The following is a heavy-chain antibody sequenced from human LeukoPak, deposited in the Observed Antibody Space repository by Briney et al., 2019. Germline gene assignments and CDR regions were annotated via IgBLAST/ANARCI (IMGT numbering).Heavy chain of an antibody. J-gene: IGHJ3*02. CDR1: GFTFSSYA. CDR2: ISYDGSNK. D-gene: IGHD3-10*01. CDR3: AKDLSITMVRGVTSDAFDI. Sequence: GGSLRLSCAASGFTFSSYAMHWVRQAPGKGLEWVAVISYDGSNKYYADSVKGRFTISRDNSKNTLYLQMNSLRAEDTAVYYCAKDLSITMVRGVTSDAFDIWGQGTMVTVSS. V-gene: IGHV3-30*04.